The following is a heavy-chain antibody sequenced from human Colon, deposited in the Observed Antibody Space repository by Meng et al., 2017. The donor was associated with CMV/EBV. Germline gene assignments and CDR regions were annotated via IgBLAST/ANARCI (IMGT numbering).Heavy chain of an antibody. CDR3: SAGAGMSDTDY. V-gene: IGHV3-15*01. Sequence: ASCFTFRNAWMRWVRPAPGKGLEWVGRIKRKSDGGTLDYAAPVKGRFSISRDDAKNTLYLEMNSLKIEDTAVYYCSAGAGMSDTDYWGQGTLVTVSS. CDR2: IKRKSDGGTL. J-gene: IGHJ4*02. D-gene: IGHD3-10*01. CDR1: CFTFRNAW.